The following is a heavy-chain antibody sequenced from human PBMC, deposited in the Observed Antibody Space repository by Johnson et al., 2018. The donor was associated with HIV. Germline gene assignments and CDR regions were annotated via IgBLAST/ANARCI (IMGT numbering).Heavy chain of an antibody. CDR2: ISWNSGSI. J-gene: IGHJ3*02. CDR3: ASEAFDI. Sequence: VQLVESGGGLVQPGGSLRLSCAASGFTFDDYAMHWVRQAPGKGLEWVSGISWNSGSIGYADSVKGRFTISRDNAKNSLYLQMNSLRAEDTAVYYCASEAFDIWGQGTMVTVSS. CDR1: GFTFDDYA. V-gene: IGHV3-9*01.